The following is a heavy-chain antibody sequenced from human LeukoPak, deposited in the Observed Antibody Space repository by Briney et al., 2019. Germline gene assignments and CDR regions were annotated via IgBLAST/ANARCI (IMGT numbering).Heavy chain of an antibody. CDR1: GFTFSSYA. CDR2: ISYDGSNK. D-gene: IGHD3-3*01. V-gene: IGHV3-30*04. CDR3: GRDLRYYDFWSGYYSEGAFDH. Sequence: VGSLRLSCAASGFTFSSYAMHWVRQAPGKGLEWVAVISYDGSNKYYADSVKARFTISRDNSKNTLYLQINSLRSEDTAVYYFGRDLRYYDFWSGYYSEGAFDHWGQGTLVSVS. J-gene: IGHJ4*02.